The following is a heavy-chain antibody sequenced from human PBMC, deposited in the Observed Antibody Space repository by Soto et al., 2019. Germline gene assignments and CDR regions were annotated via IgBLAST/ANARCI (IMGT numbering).Heavy chain of an antibody. V-gene: IGHV4-31*03. Sequence: PSETLSLTCTVSGGSISSGGYYWSWIRQHPGKGLELIWYIYYSGSTYYNPSLKSRVTISVDTSKNLFSLKLSSVTAADTAVYYCARVVGLTGYSWKIWFDPWGQGTMVTVSS. CDR3: ARVVGLTGYSWKIWFDP. CDR1: GGSISSGGYY. J-gene: IGHJ5*02. CDR2: IYYSGST. D-gene: IGHD3-9*01.